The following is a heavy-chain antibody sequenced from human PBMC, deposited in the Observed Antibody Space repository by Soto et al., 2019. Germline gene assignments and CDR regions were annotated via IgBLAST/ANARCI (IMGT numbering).Heavy chain of an antibody. D-gene: IGHD3-22*01. CDR3: ARGGLYRKDLAKSSGYYQSFDI. CDR2: INHSGST. Sequence: QVQLQQWGAGLLKPSETLSLTCAVYGGSFSGYYWSWIRQPPGKGLEWIGEINHSGSTNYNPSLKSRVTISVDTSKNQFSRKLSSVTAADTAVYYCARGGLYRKDLAKSSGYYQSFDIWGQGTMVTVSS. V-gene: IGHV4-34*01. J-gene: IGHJ3*02. CDR1: GGSFSGYY.